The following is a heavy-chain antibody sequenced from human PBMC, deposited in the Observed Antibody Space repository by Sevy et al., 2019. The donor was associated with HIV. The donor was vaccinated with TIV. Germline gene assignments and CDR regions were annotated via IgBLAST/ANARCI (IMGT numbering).Heavy chain of an antibody. CDR2: ISYDGSNK. V-gene: IGHV3-30*18. CDR3: AKLRTGDGGWFDP. D-gene: IGHD7-27*01. CDR1: GFTLSSYG. Sequence: GGSLRLSCPASGFTLSSYGMHWVRQAPGKGLEWVAVISYDGSNKYYANSVKGRFTISRDNSKNTLYLQMNSLRAEDTAVYYCAKLRTGDGGWFDPWGQGTLVTVSS. J-gene: IGHJ5*02.